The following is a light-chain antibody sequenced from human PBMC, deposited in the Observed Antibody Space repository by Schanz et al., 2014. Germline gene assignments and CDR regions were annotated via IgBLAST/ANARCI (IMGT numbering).Light chain of an antibody. CDR2: SAS. V-gene: IGKV1-17*01. Sequence: DIQMTQSPSSLSASVGDRVSITCRTSQDIRNHLGWYQKKPGKAPTLLISSASTLQSGVPSRFSGSGSGTEFTLTISSLQPDDFATYYCQQYDTYYTFGQGTKLEIK. CDR1: QDIRNH. J-gene: IGKJ2*01. CDR3: QQYDTYYT.